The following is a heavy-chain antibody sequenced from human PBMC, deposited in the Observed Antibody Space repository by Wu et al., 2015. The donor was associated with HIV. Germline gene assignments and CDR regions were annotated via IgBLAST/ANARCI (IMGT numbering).Heavy chain of an antibody. CDR3: ARGGDYVWGSYRSPYYYGMDV. J-gene: IGHJ6*02. D-gene: IGHD3-16*02. V-gene: IGHV1-2*02. CDR1: GYTFTGYY. CDR2: INPNSGGT. Sequence: QVQLVQSGAEVKKPGASVKVXCKASGYTFTGYYMHWVRQAPGQGLEWMGWINPNSGGTNYAQKFQGRVTMTRDTSISTAYMELSRLRSDDTAVYYCARGGDYVWGSYRSPYYYGMDVWGQGTTVTVSS.